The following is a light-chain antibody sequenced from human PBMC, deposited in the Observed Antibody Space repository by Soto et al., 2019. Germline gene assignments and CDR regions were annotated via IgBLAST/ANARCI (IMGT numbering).Light chain of an antibody. V-gene: IGKV3-11*01. CDR3: QQRSNWLIT. J-gene: IGKJ5*01. Sequence: EIVLTQSPATPSLSPGETATLSCRASQSVSSYLAWYQQKPGQAPRLLIYDASNRATAIPARFSGSGSGTDFTLTISSLEPEDFAVYYCQQRSNWLITFGQGTRLEIK. CDR2: DAS. CDR1: QSVSSY.